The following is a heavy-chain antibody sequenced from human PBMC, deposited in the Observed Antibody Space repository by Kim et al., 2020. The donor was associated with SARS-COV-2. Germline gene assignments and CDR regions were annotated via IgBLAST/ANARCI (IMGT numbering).Heavy chain of an antibody. CDR1: GYTFTSYY. V-gene: IGHV1-46*01. J-gene: IGHJ4*02. CDR2: INPSGGST. CDR3: ARATYDILTGYYPFDY. D-gene: IGHD3-9*01. Sequence: ASVKVSCKASGYTFTSYYMHWVRQAPGQGLEWMGIINPSGGSTSYAQKFQGRVTMTRDTSTSTVYMELSSLRSEDTAVYYCARATYDILTGYYPFDYWGQGTLVTVSS.